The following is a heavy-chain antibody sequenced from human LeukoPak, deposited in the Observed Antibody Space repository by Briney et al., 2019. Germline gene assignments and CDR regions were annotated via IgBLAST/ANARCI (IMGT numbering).Heavy chain of an antibody. CDR3: ATGTYRERFYY. J-gene: IGHJ4*02. CDR2: MNQDGRER. CDR1: GFSFSNNW. Sequence: GGSLRLSCAASGFSFSNNWMFWVRQAPGKGVEWVATMNQDGRERFYVDSVKGRFTISRDNTKNSLYLQMNSLRAEDTAMYFCATGTYRERFYYWGQGTLVTVSS. V-gene: IGHV3-7*01. D-gene: IGHD3-16*02.